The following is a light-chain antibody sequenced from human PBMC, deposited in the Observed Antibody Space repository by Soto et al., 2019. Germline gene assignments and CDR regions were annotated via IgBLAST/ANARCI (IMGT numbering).Light chain of an antibody. CDR3: QQYNNWPLT. Sequence: EIVLTQSPGTLSLSPGERATLSCRASQSVSYYLAWYQQKPGQAPRLLIYDASSRATGVPDRFSGSGSGTDFTLTISRLEPEDFAVYYCQQYNNWPLTFGGGTKVDIK. CDR1: QSVSYY. J-gene: IGKJ4*01. CDR2: DAS. V-gene: IGKV3-20*01.